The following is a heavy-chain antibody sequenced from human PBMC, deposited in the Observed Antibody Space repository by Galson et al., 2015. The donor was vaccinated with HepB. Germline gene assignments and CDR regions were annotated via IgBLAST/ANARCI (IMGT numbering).Heavy chain of an antibody. CDR1: GFTFSSYG. J-gene: IGHJ4*02. CDR2: IWADGSNK. Sequence: LRLSCAASGFTFSSYGMRWVRQAPGKGLEWVAGIWADGSNKFNADSVKGRFTISRDNSKKTLYLQMNSLRAEDTAAYYCARDGSTNNFGSSFHSWGQGTLVTVSS. V-gene: IGHV3-33*01. D-gene: IGHD3-10*01. CDR3: ARDGSTNNFGSSFHS.